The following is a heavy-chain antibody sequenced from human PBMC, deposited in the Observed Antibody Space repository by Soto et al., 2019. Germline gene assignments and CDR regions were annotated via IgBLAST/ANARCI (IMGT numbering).Heavy chain of an antibody. V-gene: IGHV1-69*12. Sequence: QVQLVQSGAEVKKPGSSVTVSCKASGGTCGNYAISWVRQAPGQGLEWIGGIIHIFSTPDYAQKFQGRVTITAYESTSTAYMELTRLRSEDTAVYYCARDKDRQQSGGNYYYARDVWGQGTTVTVSS. CDR1: GGTCGNYA. CDR2: IIHIFSTP. J-gene: IGHJ6*02. CDR3: ARDKDRQQSGGNYYYARDV.